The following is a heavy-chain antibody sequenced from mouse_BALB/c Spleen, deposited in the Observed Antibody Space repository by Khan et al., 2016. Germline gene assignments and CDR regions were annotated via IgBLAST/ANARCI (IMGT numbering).Heavy chain of an antibody. D-gene: IGHD2-3*01. V-gene: IGHV3-8*02. CDR2: INYSGST. J-gene: IGHJ2*01. Sequence: EVQLQESGPSLVKPSQTLSLTCSVTGDSITSGYWNWIRKFPGNKLEYMGYINYSGSTYYNPSLKSRISITRDTSNNQYYLQLNPGTTEDTAAYYCARYDGCYFDYWGQGTTLTVSS. CDR3: ARYDGCYFDY. CDR1: GDSITSGY.